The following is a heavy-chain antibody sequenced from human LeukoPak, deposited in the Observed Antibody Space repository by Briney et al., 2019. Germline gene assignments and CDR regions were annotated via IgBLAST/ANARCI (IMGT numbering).Heavy chain of an antibody. CDR1: GGTFSSYA. Sequence: ASVKVSCKASGGTFSSYAISWVRQAPGQGLGWMGWISAYYGHTNYAQKLQGRVTMTTDTSTNTAYMELRSLRSDDTAVYYCARDFYHGHCAGLSCFLLDYWGQGALVIVSS. CDR2: ISAYYGHT. D-gene: IGHD2-8*02. CDR3: ARDFYHGHCAGLSCFLLDY. V-gene: IGHV1-18*01. J-gene: IGHJ4*02.